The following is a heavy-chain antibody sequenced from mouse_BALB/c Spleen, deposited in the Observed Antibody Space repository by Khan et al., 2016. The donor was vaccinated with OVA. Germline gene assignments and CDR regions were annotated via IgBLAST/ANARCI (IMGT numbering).Heavy chain of an antibody. V-gene: IGHV1S135*01. CDR3: TRHGYVAWFTY. Sequence: VQLKQSGPELMKPGASVKISCKASGYSFTSYYIHWVIQSHGKSLEWIGYIDPFSGGTTYNQKFKGKATLTVDKSSNTAYIHLINLTSEDSAVHYCTRHGYVAWFTYWGQGTLVTVSA. J-gene: IGHJ3*01. D-gene: IGHD2-2*01. CDR2: IDPFSGGT. CDR1: GYSFTSYY.